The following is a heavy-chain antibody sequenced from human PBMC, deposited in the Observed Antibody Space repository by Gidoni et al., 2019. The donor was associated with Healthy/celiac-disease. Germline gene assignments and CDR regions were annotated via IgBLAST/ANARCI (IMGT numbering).Heavy chain of an antibody. V-gene: IGHV4-39*01. CDR2: IYYSGST. D-gene: IGHD2-2*01. CDR1: GGSISSSSYY. J-gene: IGHJ4*02. Sequence: QLQLQESGPGLVKPSETLSLTCTVSGGSISSSSYYWGWIRQPPGKELEWIGSIYYSGSTYYNPSLKSRVTISVDTSKNQFSLKLSSVTAADTAVYYCARQAYCSSTSCYWGFDYWGQGTLVTVSS. CDR3: ARQAYCSSTSCYWGFDY.